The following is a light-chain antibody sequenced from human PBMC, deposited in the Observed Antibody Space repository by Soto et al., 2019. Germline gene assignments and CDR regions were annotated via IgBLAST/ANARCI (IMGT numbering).Light chain of an antibody. CDR2: AAS. J-gene: IGKJ1*01. CDR1: QGISSY. Sequence: EIQLTQSPSFLSSSVGDRVTITCRASQGISSYLAWYQQKPGKPPKLLIYAASTLQSGVPSRFSGSGSGTDFTLTISSLQPEDFATYYCQQLNSYPWTFGQGTKVEIK. CDR3: QQLNSYPWT. V-gene: IGKV1-9*01.